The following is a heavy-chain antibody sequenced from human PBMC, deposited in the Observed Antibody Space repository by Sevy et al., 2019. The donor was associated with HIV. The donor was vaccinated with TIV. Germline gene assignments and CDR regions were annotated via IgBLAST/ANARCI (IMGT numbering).Heavy chain of an antibody. V-gene: IGHV1-69*13. CDR2: IIPIFGTA. D-gene: IGHD3-10*01. CDR3: ARVRGVRNYYYYGMDV. CDR1: GGTFSSYA. Sequence: ASLKVSCKASGGTFSSYAISWVRQAPGQGLEWMGGIIPIFGTANYAQKFQGRVTITADESTSTAYMELSSLRSEDTAVYYCARVRGVRNYYYYGMDVWGQGTTVTVSS. J-gene: IGHJ6*02.